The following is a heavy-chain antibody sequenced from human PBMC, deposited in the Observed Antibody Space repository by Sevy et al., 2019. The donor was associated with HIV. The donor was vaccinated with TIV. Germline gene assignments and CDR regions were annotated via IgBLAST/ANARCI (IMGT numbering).Heavy chain of an antibody. D-gene: IGHD4-17*01. CDR2: ITNSGTTK. CDR1: GFPFSSYE. Sequence: GGSLRLSCTASGFPFSSYEMNRVRQAPRKGLEWVSHITNSGTTKYYSDSVKGRFAISRDNARNSLYLQMNSLRAEDTAVYYCARDLPPSATTVAHFDRWGQGTLVTVSS. V-gene: IGHV3-48*03. J-gene: IGHJ4*02. CDR3: ARDLPPSATTVAHFDR.